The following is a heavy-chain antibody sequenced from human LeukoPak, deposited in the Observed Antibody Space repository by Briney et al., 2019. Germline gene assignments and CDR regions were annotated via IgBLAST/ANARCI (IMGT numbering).Heavy chain of an antibody. D-gene: IGHD6-19*01. CDR2: IYGSGYT. CDR3: ARETSLAGFASGLGFNY. V-gene: IGHV4-59*01. CDR1: GGSISGWY. Sequence: SETLSLTCTVSGGSISGWYWSWIRQPPGKGLEWIGYIYGSGYTNYNPSLKSRVTMSIDSSKNHFSLKLTSVTAADTATYYCARETSLAGFASGLGFNYWGQGILVTVSS. J-gene: IGHJ4*02.